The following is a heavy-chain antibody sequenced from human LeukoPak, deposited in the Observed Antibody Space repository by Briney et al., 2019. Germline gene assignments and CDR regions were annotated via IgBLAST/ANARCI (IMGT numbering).Heavy chain of an antibody. D-gene: IGHD6-13*01. CDR1: GGSISSSSYY. Sequence: SETLSLTCTVSGGSISSSSYYWSWIRQPPGKGLEWIGEINHSGSTNYNPSLKSRVTISVDTSKNQFSLKLSSVTAADTAVYYCARGLGYPGNWFDPWGQGTLVTVSS. J-gene: IGHJ5*02. CDR2: INHSGST. CDR3: ARGLGYPGNWFDP. V-gene: IGHV4-39*07.